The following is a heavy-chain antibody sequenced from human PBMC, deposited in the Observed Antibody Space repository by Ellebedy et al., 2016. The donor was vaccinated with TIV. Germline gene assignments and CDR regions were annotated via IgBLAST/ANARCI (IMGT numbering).Heavy chain of an antibody. J-gene: IGHJ4*02. D-gene: IGHD3-22*01. Sequence: PGGSLRLSCAASGFTFSNYGMHRVRQAPGKGLEWISYISNSDTIYYADSVRGRFTISRDKAKKSVYLQMNSLRVDDTGVYYCARDAMIWIFDSWGQGTLVTVSS. V-gene: IGHV3-48*01. CDR1: GFTFSNYG. CDR3: ARDAMIWIFDS. CDR2: ISNSDTI.